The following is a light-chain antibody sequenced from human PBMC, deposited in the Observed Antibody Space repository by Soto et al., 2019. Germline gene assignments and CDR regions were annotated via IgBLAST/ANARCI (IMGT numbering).Light chain of an antibody. V-gene: IGLV1-40*01. Sequence: QAVVTQPPSVSGAPGQRVNISCTGTSSNIGTRYDVHWYQQVPGAAPKLLIYGNTNRPSGVPDRFSASKSGTSASLAITGLRAEDEADYYCQSYDSGLSGSLFGGGTKLTVL. J-gene: IGLJ2*01. CDR3: QSYDSGLSGSL. CDR2: GNT. CDR1: SSNIGTRYD.